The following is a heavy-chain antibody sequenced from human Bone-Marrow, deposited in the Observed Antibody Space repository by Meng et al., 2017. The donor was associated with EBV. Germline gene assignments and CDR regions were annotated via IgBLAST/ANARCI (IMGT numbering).Heavy chain of an antibody. Sequence: QVRLVQSGAEVKEPGASVKVSCKASGYTFTSYGISWVRQAPGQGLEWMGWISAYNGNTTYAQKLQGRVTMTTDTSTSTAYMELRSLRSDDTAVYYCARDYYYDSSGRDFDYWGQGTLVTVSS. J-gene: IGHJ4*02. CDR2: ISAYNGNT. V-gene: IGHV1-18*01. D-gene: IGHD3-22*01. CDR3: ARDYYYDSSGRDFDY. CDR1: GYTFTSYG.